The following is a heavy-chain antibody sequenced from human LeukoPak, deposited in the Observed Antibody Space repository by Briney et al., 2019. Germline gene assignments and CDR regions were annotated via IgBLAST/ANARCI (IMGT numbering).Heavy chain of an antibody. CDR1: GYTFSSHG. Sequence: ASVKVSCKASGYTFSSHGNIWVRQAPGQGLEWMGWISAYNGDTNYAQKFQGRVTMTTDTSTSTAYMEVRNLRSDDTAVYYCARDEGPSIFGVVDYWGQGTLVTVSS. D-gene: IGHD3-3*02. CDR2: ISAYNGDT. V-gene: IGHV1-18*01. CDR3: ARDEGPSIFGVVDY. J-gene: IGHJ4*02.